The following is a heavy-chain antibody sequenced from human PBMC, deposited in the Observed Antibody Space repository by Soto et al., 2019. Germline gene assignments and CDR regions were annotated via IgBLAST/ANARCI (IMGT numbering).Heavy chain of an antibody. CDR1: GFTFSDYY. J-gene: IGHJ4*02. D-gene: IGHD3-10*01. Sequence: QVQLVESGGGLVKPAGSLRLSCAASGFTFSDYYMSWIRQAPGKGLEWISYISSSGNYADYADSMKGRFSISRDNAKNSLYLHVHSMRAEDTAVYYCARSSGSYWWEFAYWGQGTLVTVSS. V-gene: IGHV3-11*06. CDR2: ISSSGNYA. CDR3: ARSSGSYWWEFAY.